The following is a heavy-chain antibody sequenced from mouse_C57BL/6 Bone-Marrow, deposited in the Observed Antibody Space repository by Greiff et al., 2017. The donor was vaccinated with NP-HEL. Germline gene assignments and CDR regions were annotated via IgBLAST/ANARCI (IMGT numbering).Heavy chain of an antibody. CDR3: ARRGGTDSSGFAY. D-gene: IGHD3-2*02. V-gene: IGHV1-64*01. CDR1: GYTFTSYW. J-gene: IGHJ3*01. CDR2: IHPNSGST. Sequence: QVQLQQPGAELVKPGASVKLSCKASGYTFTSYWMHWVKQRPGQGLEWIGMIHPNSGSTNYNEKFKSKATLTVDKSSRTAYMQLSSLTSEDSAVYYCARRGGTDSSGFAYWGQGTLVTVSA.